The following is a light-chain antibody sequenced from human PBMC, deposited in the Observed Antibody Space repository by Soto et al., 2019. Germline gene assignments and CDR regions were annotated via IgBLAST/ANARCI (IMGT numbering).Light chain of an antibody. J-gene: IGKJ3*01. CDR3: QPYGSSPST. CDR2: GAS. CDR1: QSVSSSY. Sequence: EIVLTQSPVTLSLSPGERATLSCRASQSVSSSYLAWYQQKPGQAPRLLIYGASSRATGIPDRFSGSGSGTDFTFTISRLEPADFAVYYCQPYGSSPSTFGPGTKVHIK. V-gene: IGKV3-20*01.